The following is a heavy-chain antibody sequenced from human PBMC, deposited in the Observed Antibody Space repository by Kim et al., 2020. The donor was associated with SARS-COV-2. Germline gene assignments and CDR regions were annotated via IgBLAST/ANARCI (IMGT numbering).Heavy chain of an antibody. D-gene: IGHD3-16*01. J-gene: IGHJ3*02. CDR3: TTAGGSDFDI. CDR2: TT. V-gene: IGHV3-15*01. Sequence: TTDYAAPVKGRFTISRDDSKNTLYLQMNSLKTEDTAVYYCTTAGGSDFDIWGQGTMVTVSS.